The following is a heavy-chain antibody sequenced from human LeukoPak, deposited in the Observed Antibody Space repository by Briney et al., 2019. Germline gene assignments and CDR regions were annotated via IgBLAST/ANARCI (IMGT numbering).Heavy chain of an antibody. J-gene: IGHJ4*02. V-gene: IGHV3-7*01. CDR2: IEEDGGES. D-gene: IGHD2-15*01. CDR3: AREGGDIADTGFDY. CDR1: GFNFCSYW. Sequence: GGSLRLSCATSGFNFCSYWMSWVRQAPGKGLEWVANIEEDGGESYYLDSVKGRFTISRDNAKNSLYLQMNSLRAEDTAVYYCAREGGDIADTGFDYWGQGSLVAVSS.